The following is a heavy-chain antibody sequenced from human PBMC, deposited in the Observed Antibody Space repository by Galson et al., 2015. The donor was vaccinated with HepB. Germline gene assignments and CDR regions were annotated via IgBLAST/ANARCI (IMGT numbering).Heavy chain of an antibody. CDR2: IDPSDSYT. D-gene: IGHD3-10*01. V-gene: IGHV5-10-1*01. J-gene: IGHJ6*02. Sequence: QSGAEVKKPGESLRISCKGSGYSFTSYWISWVRQMPGKGLEWMGRIDPSDSYTNYSPSFQGHVTISADKSISTAYLQWSSLKASDTAMYYCARLVGVRGVIRWGYYYYGMDVWGQGTTVTVSS. CDR1: GYSFTSYW. CDR3: ARLVGVRGVIRWGYYYYGMDV.